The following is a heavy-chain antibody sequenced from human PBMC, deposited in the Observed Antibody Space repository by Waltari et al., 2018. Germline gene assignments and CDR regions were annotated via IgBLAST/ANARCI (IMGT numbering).Heavy chain of an antibody. CDR3: VTDWGILGSPAGRYLDL. V-gene: IGHV3-15*01. CDR2: STRKENEETT. CDR1: GFTFSKAW. Sequence: EVQLVASGGGLVEPGGSLRLSSAAFGFTFSKAWLRCVRQAPGKGVEWIVESTRKENEETTEYAVPVKGRFSSSGDDSKNMRDLQMDSLKSEDTAVYYCVTDWGILGSPAGRYLDLWGRGTLVSVYS. J-gene: IGHJ2*01. D-gene: IGHD1-26*01.